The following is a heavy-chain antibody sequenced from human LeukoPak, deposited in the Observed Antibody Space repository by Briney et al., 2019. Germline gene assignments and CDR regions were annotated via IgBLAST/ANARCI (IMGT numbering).Heavy chain of an antibody. D-gene: IGHD1-1*01. CDR1: GFTFSSYS. CDR2: ISSSGSTM. CDR3: ARDQTGTTGYFDF. V-gene: IGHV3-48*04. J-gene: IGHJ4*02. Sequence: PGGSLRLSCAASGFTFSSYSMNWVRQAPGKGLEWVSYISSSGSTMYYADSVKGRFTISRDNARNSLYLQMNSLRADDSAVYYCARDQTGTTGYFDFWGQGILVTVSS.